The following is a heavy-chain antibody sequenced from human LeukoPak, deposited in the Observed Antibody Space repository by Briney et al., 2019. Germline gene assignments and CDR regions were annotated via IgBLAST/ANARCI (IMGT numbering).Heavy chain of an antibody. CDR1: GGSISSYY. V-gene: IGHV4-59*01. Sequence: SETLSLTCTVSGGSISSYYWSWIRQPPGKGLEWIGYIYYSGSTNYNPSLKSRVTISVDTSKNQFSLKLSSVTAADTAVYYCAREAPRELLDFDYWGQGTLVTVSS. J-gene: IGHJ4*02. CDR2: IYYSGST. D-gene: IGHD1-26*01. CDR3: AREAPRELLDFDY.